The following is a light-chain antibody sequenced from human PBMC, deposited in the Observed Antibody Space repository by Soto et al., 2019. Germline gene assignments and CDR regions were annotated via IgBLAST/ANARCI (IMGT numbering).Light chain of an antibody. CDR3: QQSYSTPWT. J-gene: IGKJ1*01. Sequence: DIQMTQSPSSLSASVGDRVTITCRASQSISSYLNWYQQKPGKAPKLLIYAASSLQSGVPSRFXXXXXXXXXXXTXSSLQPEDFATYYCQQSYSTPWTFGQGTKVEIK. CDR1: QSISSY. V-gene: IGKV1-39*01. CDR2: AAS.